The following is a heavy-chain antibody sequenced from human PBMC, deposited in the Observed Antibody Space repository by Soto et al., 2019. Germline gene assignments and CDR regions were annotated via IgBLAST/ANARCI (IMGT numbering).Heavy chain of an antibody. CDR1: GFNFGSYG. J-gene: IGHJ4*01. CDR3: ARGSGAGADTLDY. CDR2: IWYDGSNK. V-gene: IGHV3-33*01. Sequence: GGSLSLSCVASGFNFGSYGMHWVRQAPGKGLEWVAFIWYDGSNKYYVDSVKGRFTVSRDNSKNTVYLQMNSLRVEDTAVYYCARGSGAGADTLDYWGRGALATVYS. D-gene: IGHD6-19*01.